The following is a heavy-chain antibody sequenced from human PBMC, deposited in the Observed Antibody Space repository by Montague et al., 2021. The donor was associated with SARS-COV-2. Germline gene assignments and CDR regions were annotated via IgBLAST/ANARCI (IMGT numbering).Heavy chain of an antibody. Sequence: TYYNPSLKSRVTISVDTSKNQFSLKLSSVTAADTAVYYCARLKAPYCSSTSCYSASWFGPWGQGTRVTVSS. V-gene: IGHV4-39*01. D-gene: IGHD2-2*01. CDR3: ARLKAPYCSSTSCYSASWFGP. CDR2: T. J-gene: IGHJ5*02.